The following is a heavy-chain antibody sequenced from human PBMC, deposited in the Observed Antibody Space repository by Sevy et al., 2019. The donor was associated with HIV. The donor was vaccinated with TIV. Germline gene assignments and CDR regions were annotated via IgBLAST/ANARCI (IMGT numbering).Heavy chain of an antibody. CDR3: ARRAVNWDYFEY. Sequence: GGCLRLSCTASGFTFSDYYMSWIRQAPGKGLEWISYISGLSNYINYADSVKGRFSISRDNVKDSLYLQMNSLRADDQDVYFCARRAVNWDYFEYWGQGTLVTVSS. V-gene: IGHV3-11*06. D-gene: IGHD3-16*01. CDR2: ISGLSNYI. CDR1: GFTFSDYY. J-gene: IGHJ4*02.